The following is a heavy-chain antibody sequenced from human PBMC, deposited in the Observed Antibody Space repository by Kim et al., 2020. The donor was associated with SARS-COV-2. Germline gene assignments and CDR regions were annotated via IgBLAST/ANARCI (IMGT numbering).Heavy chain of an antibody. CDR2: MWYDGSNK. J-gene: IGHJ4*02. D-gene: IGHD2-2*02. CDR1: GFTFSTYG. V-gene: IGHV3-33*06. CDR3: AKGYCGTATCYTGGTYFDY. Sequence: GGSLRLSCAASGFTFSTYGMHWVGQAPGKGLEWVATMWYDGSNKYYPDSVKGRFTVSRDNSKNTLYLQVNNLRAEDTAVYYCAKGYCGTATCYTGGTYFDYWGRGTLVTVSS.